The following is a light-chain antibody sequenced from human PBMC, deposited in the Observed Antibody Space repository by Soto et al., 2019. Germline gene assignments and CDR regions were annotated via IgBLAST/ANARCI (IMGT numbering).Light chain of an antibody. CDR1: QSFNSNF. J-gene: IGKJ4*01. V-gene: IGKV3-20*01. CDR3: QQYDSSRLT. Sequence: EIVLTQSPGTLSLSSGDRATLSCRASQSFNSNFLTWYQQKPGLAPRLLIYGASSRATGIPDRFSGSGSGTDFTLTISRLEPEDSAVYYCQQYDSSRLTFGGGTKVDIK. CDR2: GAS.